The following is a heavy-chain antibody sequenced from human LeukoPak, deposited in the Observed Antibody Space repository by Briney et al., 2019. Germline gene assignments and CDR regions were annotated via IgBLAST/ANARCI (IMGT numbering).Heavy chain of an antibody. Sequence: GGSLRLSCAASGFTFSSYAMSWVRQAPGKGLEWVSTISGSGGSTCYADSVKGRFTISRDNSKNTLYLQMNSLRAEDTAVYYCAKGAYFGSGSPAVAFDYWGQGTLVTVSS. CDR3: AKGAYFGSGSPAVAFDY. CDR2: ISGSGGST. CDR1: GFTFSSYA. D-gene: IGHD3-10*01. J-gene: IGHJ4*02. V-gene: IGHV3-23*01.